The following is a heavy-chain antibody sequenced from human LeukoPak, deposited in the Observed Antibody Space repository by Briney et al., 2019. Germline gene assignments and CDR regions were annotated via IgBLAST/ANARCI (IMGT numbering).Heavy chain of an antibody. J-gene: IGHJ5*02. CDR3: ARHSGSGSLSRPFDP. Sequence: HPSETLSLTCTVSGDSVTSGTFYWAWLRQPPGKGLEWIATVYYTGSTYYNPSLKSRVTISMDTSKNQFSLDLRSVVAPDTAVYYCARHSGSGSLSRPFDPWGQGTLVTASS. CDR1: GDSVTSGTFY. V-gene: IGHV4-39*01. D-gene: IGHD3-10*01. CDR2: VYYTGST.